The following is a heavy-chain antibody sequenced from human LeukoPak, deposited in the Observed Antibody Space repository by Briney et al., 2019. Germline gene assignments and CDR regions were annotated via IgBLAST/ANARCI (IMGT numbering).Heavy chain of an antibody. V-gene: IGHV3-33*01. CDR3: ARAGHGSIIYFDY. D-gene: IGHD3-10*01. Sequence: GGSLRLSCAASAFTFSRYGMHWVRRAPGKGLEWVAVIWYDGSNMYYADSVKGRFTISRDNSKNTLYLQMNSLRAEDTAVYFCARAGHGSIIYFDYWGQGTLVTVSS. CDR2: IWYDGSNM. J-gene: IGHJ4*02. CDR1: AFTFSRYG.